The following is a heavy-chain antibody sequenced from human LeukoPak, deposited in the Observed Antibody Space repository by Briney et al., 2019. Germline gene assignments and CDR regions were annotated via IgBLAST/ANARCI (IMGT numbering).Heavy chain of an antibody. V-gene: IGHV3-74*01. CDR3: TTVIVGGGY. D-gene: IGHD3-22*01. CDR1: GFTFSTYW. Sequence: GGSLRLSCAASGFTFSTYWMHWVRQAPGKGLVWVSRINSDGSSTTYADSVKGRFTISRDNAKNTLYLQMNSLKTEDTALYYCTTVIVGGGYWGQGTLVTVSS. CDR2: INSDGSST. J-gene: IGHJ4*02.